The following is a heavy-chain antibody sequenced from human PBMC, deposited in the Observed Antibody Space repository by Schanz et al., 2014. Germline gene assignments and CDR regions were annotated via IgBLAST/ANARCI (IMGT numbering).Heavy chain of an antibody. CDR3: AGGKTTGLAY. V-gene: IGHV3-48*04. CDR2: IRADGRMT. Sequence: EVQLVESGGGLVQPGGSLRLSCAASGFIFSNFAMEWVRQAPGKGLEWISHIRADGRMTNYAASVEGRFTISRDVAKNTLYLQMFSLRAEDMGVYYCAGGKTTGLAYWGQGTQVAVSS. CDR1: GFIFSNFA. J-gene: IGHJ4*02. D-gene: IGHD4-4*01.